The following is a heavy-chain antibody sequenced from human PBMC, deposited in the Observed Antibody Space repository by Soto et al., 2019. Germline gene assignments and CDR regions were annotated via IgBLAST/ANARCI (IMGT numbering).Heavy chain of an antibody. CDR3: ARELSNYDFWSGYSNRGYNWFDP. J-gene: IGHJ5*02. CDR1: GGSISSGGYY. V-gene: IGHV4-31*03. Sequence: PSETLSLTCTVSGGSISSGGYYWSWIRQHPGKGLEWIGYIYYSGSTYYNPSLKSRVTISVDTSKNQFSLKLSSVTAADTAVYYCARELSNYDFWSGYSNRGYNWFDPWGQGTLVTVSS. D-gene: IGHD3-3*01. CDR2: IYYSGST.